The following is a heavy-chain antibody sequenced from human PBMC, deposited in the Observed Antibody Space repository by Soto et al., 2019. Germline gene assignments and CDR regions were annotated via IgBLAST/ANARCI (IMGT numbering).Heavy chain of an antibody. D-gene: IGHD2-15*01. V-gene: IGHV1-69*13. CDR1: GYTFTSYP. CDR2: IIPIFGTA. CDR3: ARAGYCSGGSCYYYYYGMDV. Sequence: SVKVSCKASGYTFTSYPTHWVRQAPGQGLEWMGGIIPIFGTANYAQKFQGRVTITADESTSTAYMELSSLRSEDTAVYYCARAGYCSGGSCYYYYYGMDVWGQGTTVTVSS. J-gene: IGHJ6*02.